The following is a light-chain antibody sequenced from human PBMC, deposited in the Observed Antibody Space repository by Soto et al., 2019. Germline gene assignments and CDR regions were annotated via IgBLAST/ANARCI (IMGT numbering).Light chain of an antibody. V-gene: IGLV1-40*01. Sequence: QSALTQPPSVSGAPGQRVTISCTGSSSNIGAGYDVHWYQQLPGTAPKLLIHGNSNRPSGVPDRFSGSKSRTPASLAITGLQSDDQTYYSCHSYDSSLIYVFGTGTKLTVL. CDR3: HSYDSSLIYV. J-gene: IGLJ1*01. CDR1: SSNIGAGYD. CDR2: GNS.